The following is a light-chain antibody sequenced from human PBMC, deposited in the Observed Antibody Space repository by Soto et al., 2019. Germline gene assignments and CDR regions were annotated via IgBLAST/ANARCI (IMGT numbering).Light chain of an antibody. CDR3: QAFDRSLGNSL. CDR2: VNS. V-gene: IGLV1-40*01. Sequence: QSVLTQPPSMSGAPGQRVTISCTGSSSNIGGYDVHWYQQLPETAPKLLTFVNSNRASGVPDRFSGSKSGTSASLTITGLQPEDEAYYYCQAFDRSLGNSLFGGGTKVTVL. J-gene: IGLJ2*01. CDR1: SSNIGGYD.